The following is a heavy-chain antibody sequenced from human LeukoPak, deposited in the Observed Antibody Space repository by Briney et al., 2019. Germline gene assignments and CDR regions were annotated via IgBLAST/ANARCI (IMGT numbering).Heavy chain of an antibody. CDR1: GGSISSYY. Sequence: PSETLSLTCTVSGGSISSYYWSWIRQPPGKGLEWIGYIYYTGSTNYNPSLKSRVTISVVTSKNQFSLKLSSVTAADTAVYYCARNVGRWFDPWGQGTLVTVSS. V-gene: IGHV4-59*01. D-gene: IGHD1-26*01. J-gene: IGHJ5*02. CDR3: ARNVGRWFDP. CDR2: IYYTGST.